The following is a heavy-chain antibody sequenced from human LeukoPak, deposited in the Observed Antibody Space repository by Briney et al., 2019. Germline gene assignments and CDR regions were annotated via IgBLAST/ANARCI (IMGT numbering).Heavy chain of an antibody. CDR3: AKPRQYYDSSGYFDN. V-gene: IGHV3-30*02. CDR1: GFTFSSYW. Sequence: GGSLRLSCAASGFTFSSYWIHWVRQAPGKGLEWVAFIRYDGSNKYYADSVKGRFTISRDNSKNTLYLQMNSLRAEDTAVYYCAKPRQYYDSSGYFDNWGQGTLVTVSS. J-gene: IGHJ4*02. D-gene: IGHD3-22*01. CDR2: IRYDGSNK.